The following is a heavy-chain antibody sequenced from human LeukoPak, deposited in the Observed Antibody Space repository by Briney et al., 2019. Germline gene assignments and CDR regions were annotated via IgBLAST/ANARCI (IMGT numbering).Heavy chain of an antibody. CDR3: ARHQRIIGTMGGAFDY. Sequence: SETLSLTCTVSGDSISTTSYYWGWIRQPPGKGLEWIASIYYTGSAYHNQSLKSRVTISVDTSRNQFSLKLNSVTAADTALYYCARHQRIIGTMGGAFDYWGQGALVTVSS. V-gene: IGHV4-39*01. J-gene: IGHJ4*02. D-gene: IGHD1-20*01. CDR1: GDSISTTSYY. CDR2: IYYTGSA.